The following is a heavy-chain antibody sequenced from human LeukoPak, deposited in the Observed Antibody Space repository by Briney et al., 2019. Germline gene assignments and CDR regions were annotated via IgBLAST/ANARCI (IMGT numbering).Heavy chain of an antibody. J-gene: IGHJ4*02. CDR2: IWYDGSNK. Sequence: GGSLRLSCVASGFGLSGITMNWVRQAPGKGLEWVAVIWYDGSNKYYADSVKGRFTISRDNSKNTLYLQMNSLRAEDTAVYYCARGGYCSGGSCYKFFDYWGQGTLVTVSS. CDR3: ARGGYCSGGSCYKFFDY. V-gene: IGHV3-33*08. CDR1: GFGLSGIT. D-gene: IGHD2-15*01.